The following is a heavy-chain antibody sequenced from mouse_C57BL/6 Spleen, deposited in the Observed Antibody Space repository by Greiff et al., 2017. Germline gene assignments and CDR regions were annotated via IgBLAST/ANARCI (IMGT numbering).Heavy chain of an antibody. J-gene: IGHJ3*01. CDR1: GFTFSNYW. Sequence: EVMLVESGGGLVQPGGSMKLSCVASGFTFSNYWMNWVRQSPEQGLEWVAQIRLKSDNYATHYAESVKGRFTISRDDSKSSVYLQMNNLRAEDTGIYYCTKIYDGYLAWFAYWGQGTLVTVSA. CDR3: TKIYDGYLAWFAY. D-gene: IGHD2-3*01. CDR2: IRLKSDNYAT. V-gene: IGHV6-3*01.